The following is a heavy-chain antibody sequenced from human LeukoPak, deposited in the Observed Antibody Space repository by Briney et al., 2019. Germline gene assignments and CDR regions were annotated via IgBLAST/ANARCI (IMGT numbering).Heavy chain of an antibody. Sequence: ASVKVSCKASGGTFSSYAISWVRQAPGQGLEWMGGIIPIFGTANYAQKFQGRVTITTDESTSTAYMELSSLRSEDTAVYYCARAEEVVPAAIRGGADAFDIWGQGTMVTVSS. J-gene: IGHJ3*02. D-gene: IGHD2-2*02. V-gene: IGHV1-69*05. CDR1: GGTFSSYA. CDR2: IIPIFGTA. CDR3: ARAEEVVPAAIRGGADAFDI.